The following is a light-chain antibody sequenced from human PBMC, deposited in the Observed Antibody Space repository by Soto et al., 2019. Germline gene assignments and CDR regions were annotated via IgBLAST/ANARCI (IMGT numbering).Light chain of an antibody. CDR1: ESIRTW. J-gene: IGKJ1*01. CDR2: DAS. V-gene: IGKV1-5*01. Sequence: DIQMTQSPSTLSASIGDRVTITCRASESIRTWLAWYQHKPGKAPKFLIYDASSLESGVPSRFSGSGSGTEFTLTIRSLQPDDFATYYCQQYNNYPRTVGQGTKVDIK. CDR3: QQYNNYPRT.